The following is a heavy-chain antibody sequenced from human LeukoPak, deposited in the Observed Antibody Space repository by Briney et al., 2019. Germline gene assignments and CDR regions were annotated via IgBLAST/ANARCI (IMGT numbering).Heavy chain of an antibody. J-gene: IGHJ4*02. V-gene: IGHV3-53*01. CDR2: IYSGGNT. Sequence: GGSLRLSCAASRFTFSTYSMNWVRQAPGKGLEWVSFIYSGGNTHYSDSVKGRFTISRDNSKNTLYPQMNSLRADDTAVYYCARRAGEYSHPYDYWGQGTLVTVSS. CDR3: ARRAGEYSHPYDY. D-gene: IGHD4-17*01. CDR1: RFTFSTYS.